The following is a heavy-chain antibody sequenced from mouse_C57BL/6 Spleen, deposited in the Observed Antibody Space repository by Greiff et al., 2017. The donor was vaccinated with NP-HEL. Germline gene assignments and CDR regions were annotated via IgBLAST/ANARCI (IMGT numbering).Heavy chain of an antibody. CDR2: INPNNGGT. V-gene: IGHV1-26*01. J-gene: IGHJ4*01. Sequence: EVQLQQSGPELVKPGASVKISCKASGYTFTDYYMNWVKQSHGKSLEWIGDINPNNGGTSYNQKFKGKATLTVDKSSSTAYMELRSLTSEDSAVYYCARPTVVATDAMDYWGQGTSVTVSS. CDR1: GYTFTDYY. D-gene: IGHD1-1*01. CDR3: ARPTVVATDAMDY.